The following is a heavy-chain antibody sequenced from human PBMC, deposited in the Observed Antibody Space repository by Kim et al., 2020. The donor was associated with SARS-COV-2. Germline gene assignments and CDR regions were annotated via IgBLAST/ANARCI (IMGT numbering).Heavy chain of an antibody. D-gene: IGHD3-10*01. CDR3: ARDRDASGSSYDP. J-gene: IGHJ5*02. Sequence: YADSVKGRVTISRDNSKSSLYLQMNSLRPEDTAVYYCARDRDASGSSYDPWGHGTLVTVSS. V-gene: IGHV3-30*01.